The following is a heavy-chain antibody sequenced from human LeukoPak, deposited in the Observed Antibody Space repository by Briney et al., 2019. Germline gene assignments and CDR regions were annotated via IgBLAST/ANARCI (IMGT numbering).Heavy chain of an antibody. Sequence: PSETLSLTCTVSGGSISSYYWSWIRQPPGKGLEWIGSVYHSGSTYYTPSLKSRVTFSVDTSKNQFSLKLSSVTAADTAVYYCAKSSGSLFDPWGQGTLVTVSS. CDR3: AKSSGSLFDP. J-gene: IGHJ5*02. V-gene: IGHV4-59*04. CDR2: VYHSGST. CDR1: GGSISSYY. D-gene: IGHD3-10*01.